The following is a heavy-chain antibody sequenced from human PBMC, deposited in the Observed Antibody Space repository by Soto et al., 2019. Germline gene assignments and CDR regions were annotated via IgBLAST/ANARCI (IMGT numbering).Heavy chain of an antibody. CDR2: IIPIFGTA. CDR3: ARHYYYDSSGYYPLYYYGMDV. V-gene: IGHV1-69*13. CDR1: GGTFSSYA. J-gene: IGHJ6*02. D-gene: IGHD3-22*01. Sequence: GVSVKVSCKASGGTFSSYASSWVRQAPGQGLEWMGGIIPIFGTANYAQKFQGRVTITADESTSTAYMELSSLRSEDTAAYYCARHYYYDSSGYYPLYYYGMDVWGQGTTVTVSS.